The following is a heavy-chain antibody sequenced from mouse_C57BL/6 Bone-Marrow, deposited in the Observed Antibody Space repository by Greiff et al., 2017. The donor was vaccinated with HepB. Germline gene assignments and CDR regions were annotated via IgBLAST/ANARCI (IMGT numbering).Heavy chain of an antibody. CDR1: GYTFTSYW. CDR3: SRERTVYYGNLYFDY. D-gene: IGHD2-1*01. Sequence: QVQLQQSGAELAKPGASVKLSCKASGYTFTSYWMHWVKQRPGQGLEWIGYINPSSGYTKYNQKFKDKATLTADKSSSTAYMQLSSLTYEDSAVYYCSRERTVYYGNLYFDYWGQGTTLTVSS. J-gene: IGHJ2*01. CDR2: INPSSGYT. V-gene: IGHV1-7*01.